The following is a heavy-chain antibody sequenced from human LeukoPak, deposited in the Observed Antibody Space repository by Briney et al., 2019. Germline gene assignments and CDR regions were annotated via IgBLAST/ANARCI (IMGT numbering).Heavy chain of an antibody. D-gene: IGHD6-6*01. CDR2: ISVYNGKT. CDR1: GYTFSNYG. CDR3: ARGGIAARFAY. J-gene: IGHJ4*02. V-gene: IGHV1-18*01. Sequence: ASVKVSCKASGYTFSNYGISWVRQAPGQGLEWVGWISVYNGKTNYAQKLQGRVTVTTDTSTTTAYMELRSLRSDDTAAYYCARGGIAARFAYWGQGTLVTVSS.